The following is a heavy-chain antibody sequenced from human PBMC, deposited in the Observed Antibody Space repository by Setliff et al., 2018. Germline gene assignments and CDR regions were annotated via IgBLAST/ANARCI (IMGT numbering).Heavy chain of an antibody. Sequence: ASVKVSCKASGYTFTSYGVHWVRQAPGQRLEWMGWINAANGNTKYSQKFQGRVTITRDTSASTVYMELSSLRSEDMAVYYCARAETWAVAGIFWFDPWGQGTLVTVSS. CDR3: ARAETWAVAGIFWFDP. CDR2: INAANGNT. V-gene: IGHV1-3*03. D-gene: IGHD6-19*01. J-gene: IGHJ5*02. CDR1: GYTFTSYG.